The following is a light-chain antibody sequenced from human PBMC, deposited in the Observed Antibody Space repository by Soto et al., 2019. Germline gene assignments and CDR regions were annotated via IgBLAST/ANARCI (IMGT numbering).Light chain of an antibody. CDR1: SSNFGAGYD. J-gene: IGLJ2*01. CDR3: QSYDTSLRAVV. CDR2: AST. V-gene: IGLV1-40*01. Sequence: QSVLTQPPSVSGDSGQRVTIPCTGGSSNFGAGYDVHWYQQLPGTAPKLLIYASTNRPSGVPDRFSGSKSGTSASLAIFGLQAEDEADYYCQSYDTSLRAVVFGGGTKLTVL.